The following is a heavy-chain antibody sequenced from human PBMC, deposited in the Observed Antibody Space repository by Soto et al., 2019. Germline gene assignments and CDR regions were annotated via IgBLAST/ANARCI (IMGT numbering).Heavy chain of an antibody. V-gene: IGHV5-51*01. CDR2: IYPGDSDT. D-gene: IGHD3-22*01. CDR1: GYSFTSYW. CDR3: ARHVTYYDSSGYYFDY. Sequence: GESLNISCKGSGYSFTSYWIGWVRQMPGKGLEWMGIIYPGDSDTRYSPSFQGQVTISADKSISTAYLQWSSLKASDTAMYYCARHVTYYDSSGYYFDYWGQGTLVTVSS. J-gene: IGHJ4*02.